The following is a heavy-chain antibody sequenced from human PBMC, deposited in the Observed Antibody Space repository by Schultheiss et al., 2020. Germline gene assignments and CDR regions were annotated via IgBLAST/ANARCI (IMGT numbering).Heavy chain of an antibody. CDR1: GFTFSSYG. CDR3: ARDRGSGGSCYSNWFDP. CDR2: IWYDGSNK. J-gene: IGHJ5*02. Sequence: GGSLRLSCAASGFTFSSYGMHWVRQAPGKGLEWVAVIWYDGSNKYYADSVKGRFTISRDNSKNTLYLQMNSLRAEDTAVYYCARDRGSGGSCYSNWFDPWGQGTLVTVSS. D-gene: IGHD2-15*01. V-gene: IGHV3-33*08.